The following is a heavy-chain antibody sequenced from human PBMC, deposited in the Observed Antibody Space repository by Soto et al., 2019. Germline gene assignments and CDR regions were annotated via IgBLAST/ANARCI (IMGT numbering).Heavy chain of an antibody. D-gene: IGHD5-18*01. CDR3: ARGGYGDNCADAFYI. V-gene: IGHV5-51*01. J-gene: IGHJ3*02. Sequence: GESLKLSCKGSGYTFTTYWIGWVRQMPGTGLEWMGIVSSGDSNTKYSPSFQGHVTISADKSINTAYLQWSSLKASDTAMYYCARGGYGDNCADAFYIWGEGTLVTV. CDR2: VSSGDSNT. CDR1: GYTFTTYW.